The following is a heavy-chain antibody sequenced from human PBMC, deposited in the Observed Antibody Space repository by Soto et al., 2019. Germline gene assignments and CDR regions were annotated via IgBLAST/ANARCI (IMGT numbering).Heavy chain of an antibody. V-gene: IGHV3-23*01. CDR3: ARDYPLYYYDSSGSVDAFDI. D-gene: IGHD3-22*01. J-gene: IGHJ3*02. CDR1: GFTFSSYA. Sequence: PGGSLRLSCAASGFTFSSYAMSWVRQAPGKGLEWVSAISGSGGSTYYADSVKGRFTISRDNAKNSLYLQMNSLRAEDTAVYYCARDYPLYYYDSSGSVDAFDIWGQGTMVTVSS. CDR2: ISGSGGST.